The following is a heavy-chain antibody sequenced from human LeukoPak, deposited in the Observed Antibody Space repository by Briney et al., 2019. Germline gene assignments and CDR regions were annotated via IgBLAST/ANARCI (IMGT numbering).Heavy chain of an antibody. V-gene: IGHV3-7*03. CDR1: GFTFSSYW. CDR3: AKERDGDYVRYTHY. J-gene: IGHJ4*02. Sequence: GGSLRLSCAASGFTFSSYWMTWVRQAPGKGLEWVANIKQDGGESYYVDSVKGRFTISRENAKNTLFLQLSSLRADDTAVYHCAKERDGDYVRYTHYWGRGTLVTVSS. D-gene: IGHD4-17*01. CDR2: IKQDGGES.